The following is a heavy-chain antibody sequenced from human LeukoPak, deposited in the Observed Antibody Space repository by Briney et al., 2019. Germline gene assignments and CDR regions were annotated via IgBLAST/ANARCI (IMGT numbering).Heavy chain of an antibody. Sequence: PGGSLRLSCAASGFIFSNYGMQWVRQAPGKGLEWVAFIRYDGSNKYCVDSVKGRITISRDNFKNTLYLQMSSLRTEDTAVYYCAKINNRWEVFDYWGQGTLVTVSS. CDR3: AKINNRWEVFDY. V-gene: IGHV3-30*02. CDR1: GFIFSNYG. D-gene: IGHD1-26*01. J-gene: IGHJ4*02. CDR2: IRYDGSNK.